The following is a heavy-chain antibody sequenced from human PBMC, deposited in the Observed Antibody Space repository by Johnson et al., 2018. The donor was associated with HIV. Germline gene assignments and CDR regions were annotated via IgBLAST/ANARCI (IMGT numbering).Heavy chain of an antibody. CDR2: IRHDGTSE. CDR1: GFIFSSYG. CDR3: AKESDHFDAVAFDV. J-gene: IGHJ3*01. D-gene: IGHD1-14*01. V-gene: IGHV3-30*02. Sequence: QVQLVESGGGVVQPGRSLRLSCVASGFIFSSYGMHWVRQAPGKGLEWVSFIRHDGTSEYYADAVKGRFTVSRDNSQNILYLHMNSLRTDDTAMYYCAKESDHFDAVAFDVWGQGTMVTVSS.